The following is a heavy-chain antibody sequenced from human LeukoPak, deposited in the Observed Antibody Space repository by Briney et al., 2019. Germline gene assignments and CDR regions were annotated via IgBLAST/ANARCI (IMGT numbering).Heavy chain of an antibody. J-gene: IGHJ4*02. D-gene: IGHD5-12*01. V-gene: IGHV1-18*04. Sequence: GASVKVSCTASGYTFTHHGISWVRQAPGQGLEWMGWISCYNGDTMYAQNVQGRATMTTDTSTTTAYIELRSQSSDDTAMYYCARDPSNSAGYHAHFDSWGQGTLVTVSS. CDR3: ARDPSNSAGYHAHFDS. CDR2: ISCYNGDT. CDR1: GYTFTHHG.